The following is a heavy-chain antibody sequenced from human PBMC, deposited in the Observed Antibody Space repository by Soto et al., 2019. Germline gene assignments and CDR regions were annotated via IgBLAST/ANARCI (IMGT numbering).Heavy chain of an antibody. CDR3: ARDYTGGNDYYYYGMDV. CDR2: IYYSGST. Sequence: PSETLSLTCTVSGGSVSSGSYYWSWIRQPPGKGLEWIGYIYYSGSTNHNPSLKSRVTISVDTSKNQFFLKLSSVTAAXRAVYYCARDYTGGNDYYYYGMDVWGQGTTVTVSS. D-gene: IGHD2-8*02. V-gene: IGHV4-61*01. CDR1: GGSVSSGSYY. J-gene: IGHJ6*02.